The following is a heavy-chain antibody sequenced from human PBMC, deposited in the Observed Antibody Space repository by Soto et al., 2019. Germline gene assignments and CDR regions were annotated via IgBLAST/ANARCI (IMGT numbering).Heavy chain of an antibody. CDR2: IKSKSDGGTS. Sequence: LRLSCASSIFPFRNVWISWVRQAPGKGLEWVGRIKSKSDGGTSEYAAPVKGRFTISRDDSKNTLYLQMNSLKTEDTALYYCITDTYDFDYWGQGTLVTVSS. CDR1: IFPFRNVW. V-gene: IGHV3-15*01. D-gene: IGHD2-2*01. J-gene: IGHJ4*02. CDR3: ITDTYDFDY.